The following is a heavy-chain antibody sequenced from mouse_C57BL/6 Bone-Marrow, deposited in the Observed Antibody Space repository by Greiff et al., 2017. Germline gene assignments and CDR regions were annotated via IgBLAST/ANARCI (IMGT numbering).Heavy chain of an antibody. J-gene: IGHJ3*01. CDR2: IYPGDGDT. CDR1: GYAFSSYW. D-gene: IGHD1-1*01. Sequence: VQLQQSGPELVKPGASVKISCKASGYAFSSYWMTWVKQRPGKGLEWIGRIYPGDGDTNYNGKFKGKATLTADKSSSTAYMQLSSLTSEDSAVYFCARLLRGFAYWGQGTLVTVSA. V-gene: IGHV1-82*01. CDR3: ARLLRGFAY.